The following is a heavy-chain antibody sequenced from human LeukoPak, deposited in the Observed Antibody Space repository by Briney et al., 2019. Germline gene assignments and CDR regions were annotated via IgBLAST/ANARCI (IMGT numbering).Heavy chain of an antibody. V-gene: IGHV3-23*01. Sequence: LGGSLRLSCAASGFTFSSYAMSWVRQAPGKGLEWVSAISESGDATYYADSVRGRFTISRDNSKNTLYLQMNRLRVDDTAIYYCAKDRDYWGQGTLVTVSS. CDR2: ISESGDAT. J-gene: IGHJ4*02. CDR1: GFTFSSYA. CDR3: AKDRDY.